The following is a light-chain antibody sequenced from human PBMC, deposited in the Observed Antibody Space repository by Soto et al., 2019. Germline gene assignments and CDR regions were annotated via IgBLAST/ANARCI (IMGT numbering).Light chain of an antibody. CDR2: AAS. V-gene: IGKV1-12*01. J-gene: IGKJ1*01. Sequence: DIQMTQSPSSLSASIGDTVAITCLASQDISNYLAWYQQTPGKVPKLLISAASSLQSGVPSRFSGSGSGTDFTLTIRSLQPEDFATYYCQQPISFPITFGQGTKVDIK. CDR3: QQPISFPIT. CDR1: QDISNY.